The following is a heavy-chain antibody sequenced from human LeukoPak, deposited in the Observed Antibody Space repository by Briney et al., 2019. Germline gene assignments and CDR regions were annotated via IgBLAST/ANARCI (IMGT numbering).Heavy chain of an antibody. CDR1: GFSLSTSGVG. V-gene: IGHV2-5*02. CDR2: IYWDDDK. D-gene: IGHD6-13*01. CDR3: ARILAAAGGLDY. Sequence: SGPTLVNPTQTLTLTCTFSGFSLSTSGVGVGWIRQPPGKALEWLAVIYWDDDKNYSPSLKSRLTITKDTSKNQVVLTMTNMDPVDTATYYCARILAAAGGLDYWGQGTLVTVSS. J-gene: IGHJ4*02.